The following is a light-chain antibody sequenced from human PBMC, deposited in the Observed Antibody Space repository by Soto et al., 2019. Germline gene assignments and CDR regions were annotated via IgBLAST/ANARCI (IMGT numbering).Light chain of an antibody. CDR3: QQSYSTPLT. CDR2: AAS. V-gene: IGKV1-39*01. J-gene: IGKJ4*01. CDR1: QSIGGF. Sequence: DIQRTQSPCALPVSVGGRVSITCRARQSIGGFFNWYQQKLGKAPKLLIYAASSLQSGVPSRFSGSGSGTDLPLPISSLQPEDFATYYCQQSYSTPLTFGGGTKVDIK.